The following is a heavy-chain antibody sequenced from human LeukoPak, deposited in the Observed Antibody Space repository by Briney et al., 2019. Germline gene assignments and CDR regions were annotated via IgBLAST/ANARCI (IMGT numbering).Heavy chain of an antibody. V-gene: IGHV4-59*01. D-gene: IGHD3-22*01. J-gene: IGHJ4*02. CDR2: IYYSGST. CDR3: ARARPYDSSGYYYDH. Sequence: SETLSLTCTVSGGSISSYYWSWIRQPPGKGLEWIGYIYYSGSTNYNPSLKSRVTISVDTSKNQFSLKLSSVTAADTAVYYCARARPYDSSGYYYDHWGQGTLVTVSS. CDR1: GGSISSYY.